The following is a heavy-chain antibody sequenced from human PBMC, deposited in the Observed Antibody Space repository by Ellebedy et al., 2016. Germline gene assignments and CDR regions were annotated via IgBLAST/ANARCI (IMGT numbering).Heavy chain of an antibody. Sequence: ASVKVSCKTSGYTFTTYWIHWIRQAPGQGLEWVGMINPIGGGTYFAKNLQDRLTMTRHTSTATVDMEMTSLTSEDTAIYYCATGTEAVVEATQFFHHWGQGTLVTVSS. CDR1: GYTFTTYW. D-gene: IGHD2-15*01. V-gene: IGHV1-46*01. CDR2: INPIGGGT. J-gene: IGHJ1*01. CDR3: ATGTEAVVEATQFFHH.